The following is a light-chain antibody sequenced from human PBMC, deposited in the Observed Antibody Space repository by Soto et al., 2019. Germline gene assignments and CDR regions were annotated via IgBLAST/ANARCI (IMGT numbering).Light chain of an antibody. V-gene: IGLV2-14*03. J-gene: IGLJ1*01. CDR3: SSYTSDTTGV. CDR1: SSDVGGYNY. Sequence: QSALTQPASVSGSPGQSIAISCTGTSSDVGGYNYVSWYQQHPGKAPKLMIYDVTTRPSGVSNRFSGSKSGNTAALTISGLQAEDEADDYCSSYTSDTTGVFGTGTKLTVL. CDR2: DVT.